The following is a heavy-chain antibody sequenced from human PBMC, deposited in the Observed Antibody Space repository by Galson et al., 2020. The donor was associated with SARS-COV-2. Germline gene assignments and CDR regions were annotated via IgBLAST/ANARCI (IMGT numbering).Heavy chain of an antibody. D-gene: IGHD3-22*01. J-gene: IGHJ3*02. V-gene: IGHV4-39*01. Sequence: SETLSLTCTVSGGSISSSSYYWGWIRQPPGKGLEWIGSIYYSGSTYYNPSRKSRVTISVDTSKNQFSLKLSSVTAADTAVYYCARRTRFTMIVVVITGDAFDIWGQGTMVTVSS. CDR2: IYYSGST. CDR1: GGSISSSSYY. CDR3: ARRTRFTMIVVVITGDAFDI.